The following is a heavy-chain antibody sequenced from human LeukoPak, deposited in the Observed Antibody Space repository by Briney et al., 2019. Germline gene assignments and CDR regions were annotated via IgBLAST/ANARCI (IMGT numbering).Heavy chain of an antibody. V-gene: IGHV4-34*01. Sequence: SETLSLTCAVCGGSFSGYYWSWIRQPPGKGLEWIGEINHSGSTNYNPSLKSRVTISVDTSKNQFSLKLSSVTAADTAVYYCARVVAVAGRNLYYFDYWGQGTLVTVSS. D-gene: IGHD6-19*01. CDR1: GGSFSGYY. CDR2: INHSGST. CDR3: ARVVAVAGRNLYYFDY. J-gene: IGHJ4*02.